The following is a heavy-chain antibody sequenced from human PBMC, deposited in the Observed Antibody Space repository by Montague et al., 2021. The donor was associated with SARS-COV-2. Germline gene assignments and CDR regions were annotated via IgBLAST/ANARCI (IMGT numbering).Heavy chain of an antibody. D-gene: IGHD3-9*01. CDR3: VRHPHYDGLNGPPDF. Sequence: SETLSLTCTVSGVSVTDYYWSWIRQPPGKGLEWVGDVLYNKGTNFNPSLKSRVAISVYTSKNQFSLRLTSVTAADTAFYHCVRHPHYDGLNGPPDFWDQGALVTVSS. CDR1: GVSVTDYY. J-gene: IGHJ4*02. CDR2: VLYNKGT. V-gene: IGHV4-59*08.